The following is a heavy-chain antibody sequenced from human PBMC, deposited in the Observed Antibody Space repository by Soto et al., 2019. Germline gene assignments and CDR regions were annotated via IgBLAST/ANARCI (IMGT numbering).Heavy chain of an antibody. J-gene: IGHJ4*02. V-gene: IGHV3-49*03. CDR3: TRVGDIVVVPAAIGGGYYFDY. CDR1: GFTFGDYA. Sequence: LRLSCTASGFTFGDYAMSWFRQAPGKGLEWVGFIRSKAYGGTTEYAASVKGRFTISRDDSKSIAYLQMNSLKTEDTAVYYCTRVGDIVVVPAAIGGGYYFDYWGQGTMVTVSS. D-gene: IGHD2-2*01. CDR2: IRSKAYGGTT.